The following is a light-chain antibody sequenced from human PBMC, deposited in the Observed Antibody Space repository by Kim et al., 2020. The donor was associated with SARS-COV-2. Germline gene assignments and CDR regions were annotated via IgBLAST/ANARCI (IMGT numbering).Light chain of an antibody. CDR1: SNDIGHYNH. CDR3: SSYTTSNTYV. J-gene: IGLJ1*01. CDR2: DGS. Sequence: GQASTIHCTGTSNDIGHYNHVSWYQQHSGKAPKLIISDGSSRRSGDSDRFSGSKSGTTASLTISVLQAEDEADYYCSSYTTSNTYVFGTGTKVTVL. V-gene: IGLV2-14*03.